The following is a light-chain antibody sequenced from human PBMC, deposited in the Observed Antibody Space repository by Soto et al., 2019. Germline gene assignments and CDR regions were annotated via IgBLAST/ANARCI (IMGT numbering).Light chain of an antibody. CDR2: DAS. CDR1: QSVSSY. V-gene: IGKV3-11*01. J-gene: IGKJ5*01. Sequence: EIVLTQSPATLSLSPGERATLSCRASQSVSSYLAWYQQKPGQAPRLLIYDASNRATGIPARFSGSGSGKDFTLTISSLEPEDFAVYYCQQRSNWPPDFGQGTRLEIK. CDR3: QQRSNWPPD.